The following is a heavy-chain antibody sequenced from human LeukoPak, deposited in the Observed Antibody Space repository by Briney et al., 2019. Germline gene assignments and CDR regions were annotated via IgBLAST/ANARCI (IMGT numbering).Heavy chain of an antibody. CDR2: ISGSGGST. J-gene: IGHJ4*02. CDR3: AKTDGVVVVTAKAEY. V-gene: IGHV3-23*01. Sequence: GGSLRLSCAASGFTFSSYAMSWVRPAPGKGLEWVSAISGSGGSTYYADSVKGRFTISRDNSKNTLYLQMNSLRAEDTAVYHCAKTDGVVVVTAKAEYWGQGTLVTVSS. CDR1: GFTFSSYA. D-gene: IGHD2-21*02.